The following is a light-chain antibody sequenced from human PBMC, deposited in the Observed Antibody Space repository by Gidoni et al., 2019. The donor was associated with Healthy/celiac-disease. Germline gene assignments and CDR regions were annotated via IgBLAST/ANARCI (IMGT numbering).Light chain of an antibody. J-gene: IGKJ1*01. CDR2: AAS. V-gene: IGKV1-39*01. Sequence: DIQMTQSTSSLSASVGDRVTITCRESQSISSYLNWYQQKPGKAPKLLLYAASSLQSGVPSRFSGSGSGTDFTLTISSQQPEDFATYYCQQSYSTPRTFGQGTKVEIK. CDR3: QQSYSTPRT. CDR1: QSISSY.